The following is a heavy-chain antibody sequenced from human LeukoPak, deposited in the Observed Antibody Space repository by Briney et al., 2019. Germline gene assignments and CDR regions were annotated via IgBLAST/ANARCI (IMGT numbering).Heavy chain of an antibody. D-gene: IGHD4-17*01. J-gene: IGHJ1*01. CDR2: ISGSGGST. CDR1: GFTFSSYD. Sequence: PGGSLRLSCAASGFTFSSYDMSWVRQAPGKGLEWVSDISGSGGSTYYADSVKGRFTISRDNSKNTLYLQMNSLRAEDTAVYYCAKDYDTVTTYEYFQHWGQGTLVTVSS. V-gene: IGHV3-23*01. CDR3: AKDYDTVTTYEYFQH.